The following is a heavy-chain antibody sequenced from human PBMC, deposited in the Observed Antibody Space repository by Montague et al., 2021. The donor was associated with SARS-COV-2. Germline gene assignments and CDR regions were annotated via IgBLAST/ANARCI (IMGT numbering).Heavy chain of an antibody. V-gene: IGHV4-39*01. CDR1: GGSVSGTSYY. CDR3: ARQGGPAGKGRFDP. D-gene: IGHD2-2*01. J-gene: IGHJ5*02. Sequence: SETLSLTCTVSGGSVSGTSYYWAWIRQPPGKGLEWIVNIHHSGTTXYNLSLKSRVTISVDTSKNQVSLKLNSVTAADTAVYYCARQGGPAGKGRFDPWGQGTLVTVSS. CDR2: IHHSGTT.